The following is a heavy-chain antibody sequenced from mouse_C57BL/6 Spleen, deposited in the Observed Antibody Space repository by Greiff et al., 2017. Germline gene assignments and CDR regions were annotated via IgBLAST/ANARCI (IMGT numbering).Heavy chain of an antibody. D-gene: IGHD1-1*01. CDR1: GYTFTSYW. V-gene: IGHV1-52*01. CDR2: IDPSDSET. Sequence: VQLQQPGAELVRPGSSVKLSCKASGYTFTSYWMHWVKQRPIQGLEWIGNIDPSDSETHYNQKFKDKATLTVDKSSSTAYMQLSSLTSEDSAVYYCARRTGSSDWYFDVWGTGTTVTVSS. J-gene: IGHJ1*03. CDR3: ARRTGSSDWYFDV.